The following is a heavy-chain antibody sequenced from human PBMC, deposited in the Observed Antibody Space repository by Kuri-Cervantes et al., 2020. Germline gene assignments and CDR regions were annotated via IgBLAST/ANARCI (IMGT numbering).Heavy chain of an antibody. V-gene: IGHV3-7*01. J-gene: IGHJ3*02. CDR3: ARAHIVVVTHDAFDI. CDR1: GFTFSSYW. D-gene: IGHD2-21*02. CDR2: IKQDGSEK. Sequence: GGSLRLSCAACGFTFSSYWMSWVRQAPGKGLEWVANIKQDGSEKYYVDSVKGRFTIPRDNAKNSLYLQMNSLRAEDTAVYYCARAHIVVVTHDAFDIWGQGTMVTVSS.